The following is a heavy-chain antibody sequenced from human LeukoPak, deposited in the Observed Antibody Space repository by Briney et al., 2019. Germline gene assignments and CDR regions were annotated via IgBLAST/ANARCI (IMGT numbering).Heavy chain of an antibody. D-gene: IGHD3-22*01. CDR3: ARGPRGYYDSSGYYNYYYYYMDV. V-gene: IGHV1-18*01. CDR2: ISAYNGNT. CDR1: GYTFTSYG. Sequence: ASVKVSCKASGYTFTSYGISWVRPAPGQGLEWMGWISAYNGNTNYAQKLQGRVTMTTDTSTSTAYMELRSLRSDDTAVYYCARGPRGYYDSSGYYNYYYYYMDVWGKGTTVTVSS. J-gene: IGHJ6*03.